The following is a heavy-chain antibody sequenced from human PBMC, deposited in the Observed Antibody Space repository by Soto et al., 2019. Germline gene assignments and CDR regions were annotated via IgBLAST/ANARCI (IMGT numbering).Heavy chain of an antibody. Sequence: QVHLQESGPGLVKPSQTLSLTCTVSGGSISSGDYYWSWIRQHPGKGLEWLGYIYYSGSTYYTPSLMSRLTISVDTSKSQFSLKLTSVTAADTAVYHCARTSISMSRGVIIDYWGQGTLVTVSS. CDR3: ARTSISMSRGVIIDY. CDR2: IYYSGST. CDR1: GGSISSGDYY. D-gene: IGHD3-10*01. J-gene: IGHJ4*02. V-gene: IGHV4-31*03.